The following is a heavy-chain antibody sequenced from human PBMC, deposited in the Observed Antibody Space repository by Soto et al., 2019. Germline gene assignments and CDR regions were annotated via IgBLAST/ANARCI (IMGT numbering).Heavy chain of an antibody. V-gene: IGHV3-23*01. J-gene: IGHJ4*02. Sequence: EVQLLESGGGLVQPGGSLRLSCAASGFTFSSYAMNWVRQAPGKGLEWVSVISGSGGSTYYADSVKGRFTIPRDNSKNTLYLQMKTLRADDTAVYYCARRSSGWYFDYWGKRILVTVSS. CDR1: GFTFSSYA. D-gene: IGHD6-19*01. CDR3: ARRSSGWYFDY. CDR2: ISGSGGST.